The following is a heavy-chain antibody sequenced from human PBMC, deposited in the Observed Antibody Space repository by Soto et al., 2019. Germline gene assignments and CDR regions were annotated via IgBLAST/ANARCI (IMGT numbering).Heavy chain of an antibody. Sequence: GGSLRLSCAASGFTFSGSAMHWVRQASGKGLEWVGRIRSKANSYATAYAASVKGRFTISRDDSKNTAYLQMNSLKTEDTAVYYCTRHPDADYDSSSDAFDIWGQGTMVTVSS. D-gene: IGHD3-22*01. CDR1: GFTFSGSA. J-gene: IGHJ3*02. V-gene: IGHV3-73*01. CDR2: IRSKANSYAT. CDR3: TRHPDADYDSSSDAFDI.